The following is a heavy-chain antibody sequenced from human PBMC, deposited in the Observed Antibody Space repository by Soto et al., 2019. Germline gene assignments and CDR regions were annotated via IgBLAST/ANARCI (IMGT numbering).Heavy chain of an antibody. Sequence: QVQLQESGPGLVKPSETLSLTCTVSGGSISSYYWSWIRQPPGKGLEWIGYIYYSGSTNYNPSLKSRVTISVDTSKNQFSLKLSSVTAADTAVYYCARAGELPQYNWFDPWGQGTLVTVSS. CDR3: ARAGELPQYNWFDP. CDR1: GGSISSYY. V-gene: IGHV4-59*01. CDR2: IYYSGST. D-gene: IGHD1-26*01. J-gene: IGHJ5*02.